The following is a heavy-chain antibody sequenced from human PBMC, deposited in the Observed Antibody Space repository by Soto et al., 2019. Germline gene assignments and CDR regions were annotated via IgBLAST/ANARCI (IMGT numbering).Heavy chain of an antibody. J-gene: IGHJ4*02. V-gene: IGHV3-11*01. CDR3: ARERADDILTGYYNFDY. CDR1: GFTFSDYY. CDR2: ISSSGSTI. Sequence: PXGSLRLSCAASGFTFSDYYMSWIRQAPGKGLEWVSYISSSGSTIYYADSVKGRFTISRDNAKNSLYLQMNGLRAEDTAVYYCARERADDILTGYYNFDYWGQGTLVTVSS. D-gene: IGHD3-9*01.